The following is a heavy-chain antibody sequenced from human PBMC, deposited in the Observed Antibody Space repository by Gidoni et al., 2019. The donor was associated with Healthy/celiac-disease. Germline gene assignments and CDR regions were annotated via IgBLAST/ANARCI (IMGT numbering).Heavy chain of an antibody. D-gene: IGHD3-3*01. V-gene: IGHV3-74*01. Sequence: EVQLVESGGGLVQPGGSLRLSCAASGFTFSSYWMHWVRQAPGKGLVWVSRINSDGSSTSYADSVKGRFTISRDNAKNTLYLQMNSLRAEDTAVYYCARDRYDFWSGYPIKRFDYWGQGTLVTVSS. CDR3: ARDRYDFWSGYPIKRFDY. J-gene: IGHJ4*02. CDR2: INSDGSST. CDR1: GFTFSSYW.